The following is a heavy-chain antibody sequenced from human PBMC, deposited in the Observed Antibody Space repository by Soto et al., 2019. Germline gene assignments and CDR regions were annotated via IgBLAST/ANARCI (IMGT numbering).Heavy chain of an antibody. J-gene: IGHJ4*02. Sequence: QVQLVQSGAEVKKPGASVKVSCKASGYTFTSYDIHWVRQAPGQRIEWMGMINPSGGSTNYAQKIQGRVTLTRDTSTSTVYMELSSLTSEDTALYYCAKDWGFSGYDHFAYWGQGTLVTVSS. CDR1: GYTFTSYD. CDR3: AKDWGFSGYDHFAY. V-gene: IGHV1-46*01. D-gene: IGHD5-12*01. CDR2: INPSGGST.